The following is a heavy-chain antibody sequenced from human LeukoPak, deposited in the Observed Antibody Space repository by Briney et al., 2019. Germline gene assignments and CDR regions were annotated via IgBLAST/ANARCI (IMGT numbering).Heavy chain of an antibody. V-gene: IGHV3-53*01. CDR2: IYSGGST. D-gene: IGHD5-18*01. J-gene: IGHJ4*02. CDR1: GFTVSSNY. Sequence: SGGSLRLSCAASGFTVSSNYMSWVRQAPGKGLEWVSVIYSGGSTYYADSVKGRFTISRDNSKNTLYLQMNSLRAEDTAVYYCAKRGYNYDYDYWGQGTLVTVSS. CDR3: AKRGYNYDYDY.